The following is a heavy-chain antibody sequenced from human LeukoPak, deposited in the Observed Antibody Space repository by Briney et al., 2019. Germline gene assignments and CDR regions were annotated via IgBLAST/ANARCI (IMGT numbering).Heavy chain of an antibody. Sequence: ASVTVSCKASGYTFTSYYMHWVRQAPGQGLEWMGIINPSGGSTSYAQKFQGRVTMTRDTSTSTVYMELSSLRSEDTAVYYCAREALPRDDFWSGYVGVYYYYYGMDVWGQGTTVTVSS. CDR2: INPSGGST. CDR1: GYTFTSYY. V-gene: IGHV1-46*01. D-gene: IGHD3-3*01. CDR3: AREALPRDDFWSGYVGVYYYYYGMDV. J-gene: IGHJ6*02.